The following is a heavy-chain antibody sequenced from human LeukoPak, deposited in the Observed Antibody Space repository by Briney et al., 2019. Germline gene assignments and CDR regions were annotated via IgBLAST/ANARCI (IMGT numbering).Heavy chain of an antibody. Sequence: TGGSLRLSCADSGFTFSRYWMHWVLQPPGKGLVWVSCISADGSVTRYADSVKGRFTISRDNTKSTLYLQMHSLRAEDTAVYYCATAGGDGSRMGFDPWGQGTLVTVSS. CDR3: ATAGGDGSRMGFDP. J-gene: IGHJ5*02. CDR1: GFTFSRYW. V-gene: IGHV3-74*01. D-gene: IGHD2-15*01. CDR2: ISADGSVT.